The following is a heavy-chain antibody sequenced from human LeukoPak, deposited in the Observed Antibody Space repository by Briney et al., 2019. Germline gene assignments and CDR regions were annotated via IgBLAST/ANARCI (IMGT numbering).Heavy chain of an antibody. D-gene: IGHD3-22*01. CDR3: AKDNYYGSSAVIDY. CDR1: GFTFSSYG. V-gene: IGHV3-30*18. CDR2: LSHDGNNE. J-gene: IGHJ4*02. Sequence: RGSLRLSCAASGFTFSSYGMHWVRQAPGKGLEWVAALSHDGNNEFYADSVKGRFTISRDNSKSTLYLQMNSLRAGDTATFYCAKDNYYGSSAVIDYWGQGAPVTVSS.